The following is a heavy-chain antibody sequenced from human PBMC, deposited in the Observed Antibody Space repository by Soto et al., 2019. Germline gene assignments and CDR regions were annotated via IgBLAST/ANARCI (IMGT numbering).Heavy chain of an antibody. J-gene: IGHJ6*02. CDR2: IYHSGST. CDR3: ASLRSDYYGSGSYV. V-gene: IGHV4-30-2*01. D-gene: IGHD3-10*01. Sequence: SETLSLTCAVSGGSISSGGYSWSWIRQPPGKGLEWIGYIYHSGSTYYNPSLKSRVTISVDRSKNQFSLKLSSVTAADTAVYYCASLRSDYYGSGSYVWGQGTTVTVS. CDR1: GGSISSGGYS.